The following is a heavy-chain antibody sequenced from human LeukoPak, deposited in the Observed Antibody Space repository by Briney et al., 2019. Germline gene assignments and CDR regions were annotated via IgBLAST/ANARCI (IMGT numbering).Heavy chain of an antibody. J-gene: IGHJ1*01. CDR3: IGRVVPAAMGYFQH. CDR2: IRSKAYGGTT. CDR1: VFTFGDYA. V-gene: IGHV3-49*04. Sequence: GGPLRLSCTASVFTFGDYAMSWVRHAPGKGLEGVGFIRSKAYGGTTDYAASVKGRFTISRDDSKSIAYLQMNSLKAEDTAVYYCIGRVVPAAMGYFQHWGQGTLVTVSS. D-gene: IGHD2-2*01.